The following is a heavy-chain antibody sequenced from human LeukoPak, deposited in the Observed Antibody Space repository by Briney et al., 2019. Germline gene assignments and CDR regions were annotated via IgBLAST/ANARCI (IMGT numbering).Heavy chain of an antibody. CDR3: ARSWPHQSIFDYYYYMDV. CDR2: IYTSGST. J-gene: IGHJ6*03. Sequence: SQTLSLTCTVSGGSISSGSYYWSWIRQPAGKGLEWIGRIYTSGSTNYNPSLKSRVTISVDTSKNQFSLKLSSVTAADKAVYYCARSWPHQSIFDYYYYMDVWAKGTTVTVSS. CDR1: GGSISSGSYY. D-gene: IGHD3-3*01. V-gene: IGHV4-61*02.